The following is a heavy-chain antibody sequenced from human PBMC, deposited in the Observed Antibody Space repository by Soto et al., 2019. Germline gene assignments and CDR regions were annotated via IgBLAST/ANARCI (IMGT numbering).Heavy chain of an antibody. J-gene: IGHJ6*02. D-gene: IGHD2-2*01. Sequence: PGGSLRLSCAASGFTFSKYAMHWVRQAPGKGLDWVAVISSDGGIKYYADSVKGRFTVSRDDSKTTLYLQMNSLRPEDTAVYYCVRVGPAAMYYYYGMDVWGQGTTVTVSS. V-gene: IGHV3-30-3*01. CDR3: VRVGPAAMYYYYGMDV. CDR1: GFTFSKYA. CDR2: ISSDGGIK.